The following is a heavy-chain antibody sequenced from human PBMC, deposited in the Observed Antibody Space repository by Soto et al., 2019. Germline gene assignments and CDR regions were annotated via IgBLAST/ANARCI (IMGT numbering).Heavy chain of an antibody. J-gene: IGHJ4*02. CDR2: IYHGGNA. CDR1: GYSISTGFN. D-gene: IGHD2-2*01. Sequence: SETLSLTCTVSGYSISTGFNWAWIRQPPGKGLEWIGSIYHGGNAYYNLSLKSRVSISTDASKNQISLKLSSVTAADAALYYCQRDWGTGFYQLDSWGQGTLVTVSS. V-gene: IGHV4-38-2*02. CDR3: QRDWGTGFYQLDS.